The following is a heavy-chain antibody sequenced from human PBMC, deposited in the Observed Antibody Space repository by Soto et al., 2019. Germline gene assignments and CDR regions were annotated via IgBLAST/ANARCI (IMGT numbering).Heavy chain of an antibody. CDR1: GDSISSYY. V-gene: IGHV4-59*08. CDR2: IYYTGST. D-gene: IGHD6-19*01. CDR3: ARRAGAVPGRIDF. Sequence: HVQLQESGPGLVKPSETLSLICTVSGDSISSYYWSWIRQPPGKGLEWICFIYYTGSTNYNPSLKSLVTISVDTSKNQLSLKLSSVTAADTAVYYCARRAGAVPGRIDFWGQGTLVTVSS. J-gene: IGHJ4*02.